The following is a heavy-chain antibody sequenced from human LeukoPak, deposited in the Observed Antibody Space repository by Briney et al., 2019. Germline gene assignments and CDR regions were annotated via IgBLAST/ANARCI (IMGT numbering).Heavy chain of an antibody. J-gene: IGHJ4*02. V-gene: IGHV3-23*01. CDR3: TTWTDLYDY. CDR1: GFTFSSYG. D-gene: IGHD1-14*01. CDR2: ISGSGGST. Sequence: PGGSLRLSCAASGFTFSSYGMSWVRQTPGKGLEWVSSISGSGGSTYYADSVKGRFTISRDNSKNTLYLQMNSLRVEDTAVYYCTTWTDLYDYWGQGTLVTVSS.